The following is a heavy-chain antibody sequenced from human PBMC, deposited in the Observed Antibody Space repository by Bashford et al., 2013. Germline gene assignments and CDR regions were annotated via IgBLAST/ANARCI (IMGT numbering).Heavy chain of an antibody. CDR2: SITWEH. Sequence: IRQPQGRAWSGLGISITWEHLLQPSLKSRVTISVDTSKNQFSLNLSSVTAADTAVYYCARVACSGGVCHTDYWGQGTLVTVSS. V-gene: IGHV4-30-4*01. D-gene: IGHD2-8*02. J-gene: IGHJ4*02. CDR3: ARVACSGGVCHTDY.